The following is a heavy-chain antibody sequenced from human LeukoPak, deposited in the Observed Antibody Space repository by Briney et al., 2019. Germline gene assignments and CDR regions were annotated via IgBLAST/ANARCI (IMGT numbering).Heavy chain of an antibody. CDR3: AKDLCLAAAMVSYCNGMDV. D-gene: IGHD5-18*01. V-gene: IGHV3-23*01. J-gene: IGHJ6*02. Sequence: GGSLRLSCAASGLTFSSYAMSWVRQAPGKGLEWVSVISGSGGSTYYADSGKGRFTISRDNSKNTLYLQMNSLRAEDTAVYYCAKDLCLAAAMVSYCNGMDVWGQGTTVTVSS. CDR2: ISGSGGST. CDR1: GLTFSSYA.